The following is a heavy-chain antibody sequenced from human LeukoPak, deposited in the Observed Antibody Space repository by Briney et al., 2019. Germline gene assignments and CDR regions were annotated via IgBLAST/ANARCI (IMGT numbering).Heavy chain of an antibody. CDR3: ARNIGVAGIVTTGPDY. V-gene: IGHV1-46*01. Sequence: GASVKVSCKASGYTFTNYYIHWVRQAPGQGLEWVGIINPSGGSTNCAQKFQGRVTMTRDTSTSTVYMDLISLRSEDTAVYYCARNIGVAGIVTTGPDYWGQGTLVTVSS. CDR2: INPSGGST. CDR1: GYTFTNYY. D-gene: IGHD6-19*01. J-gene: IGHJ4*02.